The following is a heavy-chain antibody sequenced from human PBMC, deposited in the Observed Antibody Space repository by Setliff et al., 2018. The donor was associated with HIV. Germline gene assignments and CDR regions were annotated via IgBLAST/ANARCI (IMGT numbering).Heavy chain of an antibody. Sequence: SETLSLTCAVYGGSFNDYYWTWIRQPPGKGLEWIGEIDHSGSTKYHASLKSRVTISIDTSKNQISLKLSSVTAPDTAIYYCARQTWEYYDTLTGYYRSPKNFDSWGQGTLVTVSS. D-gene: IGHD3-9*01. V-gene: IGHV4-34*01. J-gene: IGHJ4*02. CDR2: IDHSGST. CDR3: ARQTWEYYDTLTGYYRSPKNFDS. CDR1: GGSFNDYY.